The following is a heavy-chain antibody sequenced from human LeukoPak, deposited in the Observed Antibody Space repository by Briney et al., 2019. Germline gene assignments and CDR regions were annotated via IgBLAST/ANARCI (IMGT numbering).Heavy chain of an antibody. V-gene: IGHV3-73*01. Sequence: GGSLRLSCAASGFTFSDSDMYWVRQASGKGLEWVGRIRSKANSYATAYAASVKGRFTLSRDDSKNTAYLQMNSLKTEDTAVYYCTSGIAVAGAGYWGQGTLVTVSS. CDR3: TSGIAVAGAGY. D-gene: IGHD6-19*01. J-gene: IGHJ4*02. CDR2: IRSKANSYAT. CDR1: GFTFSDSD.